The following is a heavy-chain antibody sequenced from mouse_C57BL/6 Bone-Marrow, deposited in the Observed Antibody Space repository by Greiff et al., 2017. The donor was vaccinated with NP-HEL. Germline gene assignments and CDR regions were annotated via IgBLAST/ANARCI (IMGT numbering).Heavy chain of an antibody. J-gene: IGHJ1*03. D-gene: IGHD1-1*01. Sequence: EVQRVESGAELVKPGASVKLSCTASGFNIKDYYMHWVKQRTEQGLEWIGRIDPEDGETKYAPKFQGKATITADTSSNTAYLQLSSLTSEDSAVYYCARWEGSRYFDVWGTGTTVTVSS. V-gene: IGHV14-2*01. CDR3: ARWEGSRYFDV. CDR1: GFNIKDYY. CDR2: IDPEDGET.